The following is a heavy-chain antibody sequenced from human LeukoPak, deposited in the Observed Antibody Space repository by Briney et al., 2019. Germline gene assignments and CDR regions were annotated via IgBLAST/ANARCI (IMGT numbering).Heavy chain of an antibody. J-gene: IGHJ4*02. CDR2: INHSGST. D-gene: IGHD1-26*01. CDR3: ARMVTIVGATNWHFDY. CDR1: GGSISSGGYY. V-gene: IGHV4-61*08. Sequence: PSETLSLTCTVSGGSISSGGYYWSWIRQPPGKGLEWIGEINHSGSTNYNPSLKSRVTISVGTSKNQFSLKLSSVTAADTAVYYCARMVTIVGATNWHFDYWGQGTLVTVSS.